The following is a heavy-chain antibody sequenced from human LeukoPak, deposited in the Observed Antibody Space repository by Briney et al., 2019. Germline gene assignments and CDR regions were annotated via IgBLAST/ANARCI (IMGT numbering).Heavy chain of an antibody. V-gene: IGHV3-23*01. Sequence: GGSLRLSCAASGFTFSNSGMNWVRQAPGKGLEWVSAISGSGGSTYSADSVKGRLTNSRDNAKNTLYLQINSLRAEDTAVYYCARDNYGWFQQWGQGTLVTVSS. CDR2: ISGSGGST. CDR3: ARDNYGWFQQ. CDR1: GFTFSNSG. D-gene: IGHD3-16*01. J-gene: IGHJ1*01.